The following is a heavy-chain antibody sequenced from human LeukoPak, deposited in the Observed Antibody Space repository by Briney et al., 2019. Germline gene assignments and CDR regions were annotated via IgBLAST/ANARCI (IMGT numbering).Heavy chain of an antibody. CDR3: ARRRYYDSTGYLD. D-gene: IGHD3-22*01. CDR1: GGFISSSSYY. J-gene: IGHJ1*01. Sequence: SETLSLTCSVSGGFISSSSYYWGWIRQPPGKGLEWIGDIYYSGSSYYDPSLKSRVAISIDTSKNQFSLRLSPVTAADSATYYCARRRYYDSTGYLDWGRGTLVTVSS. CDR2: IYYSGSS. V-gene: IGHV4-39*01.